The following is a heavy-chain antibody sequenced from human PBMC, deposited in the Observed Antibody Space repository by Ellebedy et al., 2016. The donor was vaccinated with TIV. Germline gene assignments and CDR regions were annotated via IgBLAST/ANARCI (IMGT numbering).Heavy chain of an antibody. Sequence: GESLKISCAASGFTFSTYGMHWVRQAPGKGLEWVASLSYNGRNEYYRDSVKGRVTISRDISENTLYLQMNGLRAEDTAVYYCAREYYDILAGSYFGAFDIWGQGTMVTVSS. J-gene: IGHJ3*02. D-gene: IGHD3-9*01. V-gene: IGHV3-33*05. CDR1: GFTFSTYG. CDR2: LSYNGRNE. CDR3: AREYYDILAGSYFGAFDI.